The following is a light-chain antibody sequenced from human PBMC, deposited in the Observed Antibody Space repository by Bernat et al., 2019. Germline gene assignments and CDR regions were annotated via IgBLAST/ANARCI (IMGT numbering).Light chain of an antibody. CDR2: AAS. CDR1: QSISSY. J-gene: IGKJ1*01. Sequence: DIQMTQSPSSLSASVGDRVTITCRASQSISSYLNWYQQKPGNDPKLLIYAASSLQSGVPSRFSGSGSGTDFTLTSSSLQPEDFATYYCQQSYSTPRTFGQGTKVEIK. V-gene: IGKV1-39*01. CDR3: QQSYSTPRT.